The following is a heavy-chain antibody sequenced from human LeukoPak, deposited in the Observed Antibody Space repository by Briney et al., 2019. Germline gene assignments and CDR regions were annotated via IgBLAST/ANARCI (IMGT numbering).Heavy chain of an antibody. V-gene: IGHV3-23*01. CDR3: AKGGTYDILTGYYTCDY. CDR2: ISGSGGST. D-gene: IGHD3-9*01. J-gene: IGHJ4*02. Sequence: GGSLRLSCAASGFTFSSYGMSWVRQAPGKGLEWVSAISGSGGSTYYTDSVKGRFTISRDNSKNTLYLQMNSLRAEDTAVYYCAKGGTYDILTGYYTCDYWGQGTLVTVSS. CDR1: GFTFSSYG.